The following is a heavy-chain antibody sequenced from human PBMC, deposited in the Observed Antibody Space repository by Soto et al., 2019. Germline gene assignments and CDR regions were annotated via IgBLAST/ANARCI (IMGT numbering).Heavy chain of an antibody. CDR1: GYTFTGYY. Sequence: QVQLVQSGAEVKKPGASVKVSCKASGYTFTGYYLHWVRQAPGQGLEWMGWINPDSGGTNYAQKLQGRVTMTRDTSITTDLMELSRLTSDDTAVYYCARGLAVPGPLANDAFDIWGQGTMVTVSS. V-gene: IGHV1-2*02. CDR3: ARGLAVPGPLANDAFDI. J-gene: IGHJ3*02. D-gene: IGHD6-19*01. CDR2: INPDSGGT.